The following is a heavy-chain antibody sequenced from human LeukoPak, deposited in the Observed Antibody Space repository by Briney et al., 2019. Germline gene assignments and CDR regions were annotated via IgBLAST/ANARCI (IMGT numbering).Heavy chain of an antibody. Sequence: PGTSLRLSCAASGSTFSNYAMHWVRQAPGKGLEWVAVISYDGNNKYHADSVKGRFTISRDNSKNTLYLQMNSLRAEDTAVYYCARDSSGYYTFDYWGQGTLVTVSS. CDR3: ARDSSGYYTFDY. CDR1: GSTFSNYA. V-gene: IGHV3-30*04. CDR2: ISYDGNNK. J-gene: IGHJ4*02. D-gene: IGHD3-22*01.